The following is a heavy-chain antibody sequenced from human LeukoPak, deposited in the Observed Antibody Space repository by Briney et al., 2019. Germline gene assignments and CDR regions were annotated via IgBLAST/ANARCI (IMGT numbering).Heavy chain of an antibody. D-gene: IGHD3-22*01. Sequence: GASVKVSCKASGYTFTSYGISWVRQAPGQGLEWMGWISAYNGNTNYAQKLQGRVTMTTDTSTCTAYMELRSLRSDDTAVYYCARDEDTYRNYYDSSGYWASYFDYWGQGTLVTVSS. CDR1: GYTFTSYG. CDR3: ARDEDTYRNYYDSSGYWASYFDY. CDR2: ISAYNGNT. V-gene: IGHV1-18*01. J-gene: IGHJ4*02.